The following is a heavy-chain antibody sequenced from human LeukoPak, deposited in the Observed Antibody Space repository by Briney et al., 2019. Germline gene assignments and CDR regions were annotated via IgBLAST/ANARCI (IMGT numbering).Heavy chain of an antibody. Sequence: SETLSLTCTVCGGSISSYYWSWIRQPAGKGLEGIRRIYNSGSSNYNPSLKSRVTMSVDTSKNQFSQKLSSGPAADTAVYYCAREGSGLAAAGRGAYYYYMDVWGKGTTVTVSS. V-gene: IGHV4-4*07. J-gene: IGHJ6*03. D-gene: IGHD6-13*01. CDR3: AREGSGLAAAGRGAYYYYMDV. CDR2: IYNSGSS. CDR1: GGSISSYY.